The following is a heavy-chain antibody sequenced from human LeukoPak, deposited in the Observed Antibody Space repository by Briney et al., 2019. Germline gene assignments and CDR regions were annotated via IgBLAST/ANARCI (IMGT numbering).Heavy chain of an antibody. D-gene: IGHD3-3*01. CDR3: ARDERLLSFLK. CDR2: ITGSGGST. CDR1: GFTFSSYA. V-gene: IGHV3-23*01. J-gene: IGHJ4*02. Sequence: GGSLRLSCAASGFTFSSYAISWVRQAPGKGLEWVSGITGSGGSTYYADSVKGRFTISRDNSKNTLYPQMNSLRAEDTAIYYCARDERLLSFLKWGQGTLVTVSS.